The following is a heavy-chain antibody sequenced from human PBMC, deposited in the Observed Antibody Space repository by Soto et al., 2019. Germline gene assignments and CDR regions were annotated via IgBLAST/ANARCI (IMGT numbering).Heavy chain of an antibody. J-gene: IGHJ4*02. D-gene: IGHD6-19*01. Sequence: SETLSLTCTVSGGSISSSSYYWGWIRQPPGKGLEWIGSIYYSGSTYYNLSLKSRVTISVDTSKNQFSLKLSSVTAADTAVYYCARLSSGWYVSYYFDYWGQGTLVTVSS. CDR2: IYYSGST. CDR1: GGSISSSSYY. V-gene: IGHV4-39*01. CDR3: ARLSSGWYVSYYFDY.